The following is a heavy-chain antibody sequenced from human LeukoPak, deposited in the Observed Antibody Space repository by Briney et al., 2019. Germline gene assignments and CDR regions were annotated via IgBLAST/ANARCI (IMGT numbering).Heavy chain of an antibody. J-gene: IGHJ5*02. CDR2: ISYDGSNK. Sequence: PGGSLRLSCAASGFTFSSYGMHWVRQAPGKGLEWVAVISYDGSNKYYADSVKGRFTISRDNSRNTLYLQMNSLRAENTAVYYCAKDGGYYYDSSGYYPNNWFDPWGQGTLVTVSS. CDR1: GFTFSSYG. D-gene: IGHD3-22*01. CDR3: AKDGGYYYDSSGYYPNNWFDP. V-gene: IGHV3-30*18.